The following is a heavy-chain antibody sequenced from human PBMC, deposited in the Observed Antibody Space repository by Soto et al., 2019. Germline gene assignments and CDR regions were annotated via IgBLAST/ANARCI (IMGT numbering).Heavy chain of an antibody. CDR3: ARDPDYGGNSGLGLVDY. Sequence: QVQLVQSGAEVKKPGSSVKVSCKASGGKASGGTFSNYSINWVRQAPGQGLEWMGGIIPIFGTPNYAQKIQGRVTITADKFTSTAYMELSSLRSEDTAVYYCARDPDYGGNSGLGLVDYWGQGTLVTVSS. V-gene: IGHV1-69*06. J-gene: IGHJ4*02. CDR1: GGTFSNYS. D-gene: IGHD4-17*01. CDR2: IIPIFGTP.